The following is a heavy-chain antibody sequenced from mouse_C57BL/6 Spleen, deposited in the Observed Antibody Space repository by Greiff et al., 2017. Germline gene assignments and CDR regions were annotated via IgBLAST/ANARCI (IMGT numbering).Heavy chain of an antibody. Sequence: QVQLKESGAELARPGASVKMSCKASGYTFTSYTMHWVKQRPGQGLEWIGYINPSSGYTKYNQKFKDKATLTAAKSSSTAYMQLSSLTSEESAVYYCARGTVVATGDYWGQGTTLTVSS. CDR1: GYTFTSYT. V-gene: IGHV1-4*01. D-gene: IGHD1-1*01. CDR2: INPSSGYT. CDR3: ARGTVVATGDY. J-gene: IGHJ2*01.